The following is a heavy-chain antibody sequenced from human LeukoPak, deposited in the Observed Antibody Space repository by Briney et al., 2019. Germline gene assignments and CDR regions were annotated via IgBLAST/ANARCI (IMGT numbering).Heavy chain of an antibody. CDR3: AKDGDIAAAGYYFDY. J-gene: IGHJ4*02. Sequence: GGSLRLSCATSGFPFSRYGMHWVRQAPGKGLEWVGVIWNDGRTKYYADSVKGRFTISRDNSKNTLYLQMDSLRVEDTAVYHCAKDGDIAAAGYYFDYWGQGTLVTVSS. CDR2: IWNDGRTK. CDR1: GFPFSRYG. D-gene: IGHD6-13*01. V-gene: IGHV3-33*06.